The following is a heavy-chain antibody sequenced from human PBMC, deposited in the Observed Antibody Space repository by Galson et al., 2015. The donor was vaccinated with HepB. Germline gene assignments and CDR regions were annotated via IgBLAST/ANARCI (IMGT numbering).Heavy chain of an antibody. V-gene: IGHV3-23*01. D-gene: IGHD3-16*01. CDR3: VKEGSWFGGDWFDP. CDR1: GFIFRHHA. CDR2: INGRGSTR. Sequence: SLRLSCAGSGFIFRHHAMAWIRQAPGKGREWVSGINGRGSTRSYSDAVKGRFSNSRDNSKDTVFLQMNNLRAEDTAVYYCVKEGSWFGGDWFDPWGQGALVTVS. J-gene: IGHJ5*02.